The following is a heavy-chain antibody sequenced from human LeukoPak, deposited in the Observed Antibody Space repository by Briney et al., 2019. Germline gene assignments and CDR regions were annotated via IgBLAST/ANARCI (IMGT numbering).Heavy chain of an antibody. CDR1: GFTFSNYA. D-gene: IGHD6-13*01. CDR2: IGGNGLNK. CDR3: AKIWEEEAAAGTGY. Sequence: GGSLRLSCAASGFTFSNYAMCWVRQAPGKGLEWVSAIGGNGLNKFYADSVKGRFTISRDNSKNTLYLQMNSLRDEDTAVYFCAKIWEEEAAAGTGYWGQGTLVTVSS. V-gene: IGHV3-23*01. J-gene: IGHJ4*02.